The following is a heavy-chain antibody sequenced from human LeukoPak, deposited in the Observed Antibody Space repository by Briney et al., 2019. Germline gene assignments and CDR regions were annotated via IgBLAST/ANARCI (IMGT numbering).Heavy chain of an antibody. V-gene: IGHV1-2*02. CDR1: GYTFTGYY. Sequence: VASVKVSCKASGYTFTGYYMHWVRQAPGQGLEWMGWINPNSGGTNYAQKFQGRVTMTRDTSISTAYMELSRPRSDDTAVYYCARDLTVTTQPKPHYGMDVWGQGTTVTVSS. D-gene: IGHD4-11*01. CDR3: ARDLTVTTQPKPHYGMDV. CDR2: INPNSGGT. J-gene: IGHJ6*02.